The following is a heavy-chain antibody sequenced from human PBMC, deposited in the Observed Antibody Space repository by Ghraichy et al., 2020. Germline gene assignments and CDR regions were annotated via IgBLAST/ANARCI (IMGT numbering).Heavy chain of an antibody. CDR1: GFSLSTSGVG. V-gene: IGHV2-5*02. CDR3: AHHQPGTTGGAFDY. D-gene: IGHD1-14*01. CDR2: IYWDDDK. Sequence: SGPTLVKPTQTLTLTCTFSGFSLSTSGVGVGWIRQPPGKALEWLALIYWDDDKRYSPSLKSRLTITKDTSKNQVVLTMTNMDPVDTATYYCAHHQPGTTGGAFDYWGQGTLVTVSS. J-gene: IGHJ4*02.